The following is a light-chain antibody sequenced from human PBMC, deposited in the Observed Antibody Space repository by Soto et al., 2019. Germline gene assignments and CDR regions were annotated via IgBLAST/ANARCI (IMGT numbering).Light chain of an antibody. CDR1: QSFSNNY. Sequence: ILLTQSPVTLSLAPCGRATRSCRSIQSFSNNYLAWYQQKPGQAPRLLIYDASSRATGIPDRLSGGRSGTDFTLTISRLEPEDFAVYYCQQFSSYPLTFGGGTKVDIK. CDR3: QQFSSYPLT. CDR2: DAS. V-gene: IGKV3-20*01. J-gene: IGKJ4*01.